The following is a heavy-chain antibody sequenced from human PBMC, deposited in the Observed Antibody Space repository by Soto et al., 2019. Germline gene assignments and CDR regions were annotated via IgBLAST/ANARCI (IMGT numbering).Heavy chain of an antibody. J-gene: IGHJ4*02. CDR2: IHDSGST. Sequence: SETLSLTCAVSGYSISSTNWWGWIRQPPGKGLEWIGYIHDSGSTYYNPSLKSRVTMSVDTSKNHFSLRSLTSEDTAIYYCARTAPMDAGDKYYYDFWGQGALVTVSS. V-gene: IGHV4-28*01. CDR3: ARTAPMDAGDKYYYDF. D-gene: IGHD3-16*01. CDR1: GYSISSTNW.